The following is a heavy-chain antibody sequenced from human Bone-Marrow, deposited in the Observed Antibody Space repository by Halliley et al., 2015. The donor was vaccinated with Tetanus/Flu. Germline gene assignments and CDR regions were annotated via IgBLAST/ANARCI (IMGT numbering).Heavy chain of an antibody. Sequence: LEWIGYIYYSGSTYYNPSLKSRVTISVDTSNNQFSLKLSSVTAADTAVYFCARASGSGNWFDPWGQGTLVTVSS. CDR3: ARASGSGNWFDP. V-gene: IGHV4-31*02. CDR2: IYYSGST. J-gene: IGHJ5*02. D-gene: IGHD1-26*01.